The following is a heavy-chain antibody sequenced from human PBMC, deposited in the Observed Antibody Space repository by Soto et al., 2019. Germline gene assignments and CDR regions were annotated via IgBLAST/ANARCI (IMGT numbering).Heavy chain of an antibody. Sequence: ASVKVSGKASGYTFINYYIHWVRQAPGQGLEWMGVINPNGGSTVYAQKFQGRVTLTRDTSTSTVYVELSSLGSDDTAVYFCVIATAARQRDYSYHYYLHIWGKGTTVTVSS. CDR2: INPNGGST. V-gene: IGHV1-46*03. D-gene: IGHD6-6*01. CDR3: VIATAARQRDYSYHYYLHI. CDR1: GYTFINYY. J-gene: IGHJ6*03.